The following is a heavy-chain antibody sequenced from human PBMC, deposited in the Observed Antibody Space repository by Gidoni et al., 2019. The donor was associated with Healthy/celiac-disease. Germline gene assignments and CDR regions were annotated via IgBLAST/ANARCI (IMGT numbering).Heavy chain of an antibody. CDR2: IYYSGGT. J-gene: IGHJ4*02. D-gene: IGHD4-4*01. CDR1: GCSIRSSSYY. Sequence: QLQLQESGPGLVKPSETLSLTCTVPGCSIRSSSYYWGWSRQPPGKGLEWIGSIYYSGGTYYNPSPKSRVTISVDTSKNQFSLKLSSMTAADTAVYYCARHDYNNYAANFDYWGQGTLVTVSS. V-gene: IGHV4-39*01. CDR3: ARHDYNNYAANFDY.